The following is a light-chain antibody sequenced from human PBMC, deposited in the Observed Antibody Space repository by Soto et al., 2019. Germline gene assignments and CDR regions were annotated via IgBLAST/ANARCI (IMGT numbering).Light chain of an antibody. J-gene: IGKJ5*01. CDR3: QQYGRSIT. V-gene: IGKV3-20*01. Sequence: FTQAPCFLSQSPGVGPFLYGRASQSVSSSYLAWYQQKPGQAPRLLIYGASSRATGIPDRFSGSGSGTDFTLTISRLEPEDFAVYYCQQYGRSITFGQGTRLEI. CDR2: GAS. CDR1: QSVSSSY.